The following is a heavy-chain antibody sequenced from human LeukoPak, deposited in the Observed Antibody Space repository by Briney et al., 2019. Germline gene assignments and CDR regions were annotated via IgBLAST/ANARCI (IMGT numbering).Heavy chain of an antibody. CDR1: GGSISSYY. CDR3: ARQRGYLAYYYYMDV. CDR2: IYTSGST. J-gene: IGHJ6*03. V-gene: IGHV4-4*07. D-gene: IGHD3-22*01. Sequence: SETLSLTCTVSGGSISSYYWSWIRQPAGKGLEWIGRIYTSGSTNYNPSLKSRVTMSVDTSKNQFSLKLSSVTAADTAVYYCARQRGYLAYYYYMDVWGKGTTVTVSS.